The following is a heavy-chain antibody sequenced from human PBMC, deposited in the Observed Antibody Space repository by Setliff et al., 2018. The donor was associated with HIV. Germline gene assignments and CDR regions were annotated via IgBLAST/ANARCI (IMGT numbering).Heavy chain of an antibody. V-gene: IGHV4-59*01. CDR2: IYYSGRT. CDR1: GGSISSYY. CDR3: ARGGDSGYDWTPYYYYYYMDV. J-gene: IGHJ6*03. D-gene: IGHD5-12*01. Sequence: PSETLSLTCTVSGGSISSYYWSWIRQPPGKGLEWIGSIYYSGRTYNHPSLKSRVTISVDTSKNQFSLKLSSVTAADTAVYYCARGGDSGYDWTPYYYYYYMDVWGKGTTVTVSS.